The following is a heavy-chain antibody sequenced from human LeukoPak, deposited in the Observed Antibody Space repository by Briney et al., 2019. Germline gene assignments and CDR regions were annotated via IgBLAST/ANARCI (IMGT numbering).Heavy chain of an antibody. Sequence: RAGGSLRLSCAASGFTFDDYAMHWVRQAPGKGLEWVSGISWNSGSIGYADSVKGRFTISRDNAKNSLYLQMNSLRAEDTALYYCAKIPYSSSSKVYWGQGTLVTVSS. CDR3: AKIPYSSSSKVY. CDR2: ISWNSGSI. J-gene: IGHJ4*02. D-gene: IGHD6-13*01. V-gene: IGHV3-9*01. CDR1: GFTFDDYA.